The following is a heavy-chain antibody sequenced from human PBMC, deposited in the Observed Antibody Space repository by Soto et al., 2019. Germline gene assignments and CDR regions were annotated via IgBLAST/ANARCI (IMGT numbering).Heavy chain of an antibody. J-gene: IGHJ4*02. D-gene: IGHD2-21*02. CDR2: IYYSGRT. CDR3: ASVIGGHSEYYSGY. Sequence: LTCTVSGVSISSGGYYWSWIRQNPGKGLVWIGNIYYSGRTYYNPSLKRRVILSVDTSKNHFSLTLRSVTAADSAMYYCASVIGGHSEYYSGYSGGGTPVTVS. V-gene: IGHV4-31*03. CDR1: GVSISSGGYY.